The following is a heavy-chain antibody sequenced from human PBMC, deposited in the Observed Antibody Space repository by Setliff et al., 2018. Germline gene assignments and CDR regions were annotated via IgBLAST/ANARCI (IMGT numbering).Heavy chain of an antibody. CDR3: ARGLFGERFFYYMDV. Sequence: SETLSLTCTVSGASISSGGYYWNWIRQHPGKGLEWIGHIYYNGRIDHNPSLKSRITVSLDTSKNQFSLTLISVTAADTAVYYCARGLFGERFFYYMDVWGKGASGTVS. CDR2: IYYNGRI. V-gene: IGHV4-31*03. D-gene: IGHD3-10*02. J-gene: IGHJ6*03. CDR1: GASISSGGYY.